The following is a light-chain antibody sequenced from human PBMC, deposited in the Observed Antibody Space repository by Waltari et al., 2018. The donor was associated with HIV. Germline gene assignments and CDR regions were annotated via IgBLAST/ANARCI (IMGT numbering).Light chain of an antibody. CDR3: STWDDKMSGVI. CDR1: ISNIGNNY. CDR2: NNN. J-gene: IGLJ2*01. V-gene: IGLV1-47*01. Sequence: QSVLTQQPSTSGTPGQRVTISCSGSISNIGNNYVYWYQHLPGTAPKLLIYNNNRRPSGLPDRFSGSKSDTSASLAISGLRSEDEADYYCSTWDDKMSGVIFGGGTKLTVL.